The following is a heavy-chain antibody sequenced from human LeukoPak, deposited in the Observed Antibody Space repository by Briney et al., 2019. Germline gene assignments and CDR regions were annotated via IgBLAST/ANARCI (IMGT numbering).Heavy chain of an antibody. CDR1: GYTFTSSG. V-gene: IGHV1-18*01. D-gene: IGHD2/OR15-2a*01. CDR3: ATVSAMSHYYYAMDV. J-gene: IGHJ6*02. Sequence: ASVKVSCKASGYTFTSSGISWVRQAPGQGLEWMGWISAHNGNTNYAQKVQGRVTMTTDTSTSTAYMELSSLRSDDSAVYYCATVSAMSHYYYAMDVWGQGTTVTVSS. CDR2: ISAHNGNT.